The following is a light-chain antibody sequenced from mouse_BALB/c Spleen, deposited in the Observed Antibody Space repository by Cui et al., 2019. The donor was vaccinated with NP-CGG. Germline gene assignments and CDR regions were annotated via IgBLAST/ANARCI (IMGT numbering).Light chain of an antibody. J-gene: IGLJ1*01. CDR2: GTN. CDR1: TGAVTTSNY. V-gene: IGLV1*01. Sequence: QAVVTQESALTTSPGETVTLTCRSSTGAVTTSNYANWVQEKPDHLFTGLIGGTNNRVPGVPARFSGCLIGDKAALTIIGAQTEDEAIYFCALWYSNHWVFGGGTKLTVL. CDR3: ALWYSNHWV.